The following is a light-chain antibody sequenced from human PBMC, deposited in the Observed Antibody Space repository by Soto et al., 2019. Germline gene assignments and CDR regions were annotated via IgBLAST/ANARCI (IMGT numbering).Light chain of an antibody. Sequence: DIQMTQSPSSLFASVGDRVTITCQATQDINIYLNWYQQKPGKAPNLLIYDASNLEIGVPSRFSGSGSGKHFTFTISSLQTEDIGTYYCQQYDILPITFGRGTGLEIX. J-gene: IGKJ5*01. CDR1: QDINIY. CDR3: QQYDILPIT. V-gene: IGKV1-33*01. CDR2: DAS.